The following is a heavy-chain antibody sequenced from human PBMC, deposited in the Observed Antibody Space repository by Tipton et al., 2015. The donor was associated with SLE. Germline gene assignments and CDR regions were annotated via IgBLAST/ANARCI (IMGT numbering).Heavy chain of an antibody. CDR3: AREKGSGWYYFDY. V-gene: IGHV4-4*08. D-gene: IGHD6-19*01. J-gene: IGHJ4*02. CDR1: INSINKFY. CDR2: VLPSGNA. Sequence: LRLSCSVSINSINKFYWSWVRQPPGKGLQWIGYVLPSGNANYNPSLQSRVTISVDTSKNQFSLRLSSVTAADTAVYYCAREKGSGWYYFDYWGQGTLVTVSS.